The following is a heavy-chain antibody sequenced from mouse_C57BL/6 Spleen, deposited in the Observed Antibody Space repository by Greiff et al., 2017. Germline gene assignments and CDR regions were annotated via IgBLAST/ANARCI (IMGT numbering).Heavy chain of an antibody. CDR2: IYPGDGDT. D-gene: IGHD6-1*01. V-gene: IGHV1-80*01. CDR3: ARAATEDYFDY. CDR1: GYAFSSYW. Sequence: VQLQQSGASVKISCKASGYAFSSYWMNWVKQRPGKGLEWIGQIYPGDGDTNYNGKFKGKATLTADKSSSTAYMQLSSLTSEDSAVYFCARAATEDYFDYWGQGTTLTVSS. J-gene: IGHJ2*01.